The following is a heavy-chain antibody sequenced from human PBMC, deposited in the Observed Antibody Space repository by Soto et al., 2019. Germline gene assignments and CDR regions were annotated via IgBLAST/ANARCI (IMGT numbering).Heavy chain of an antibody. CDR3: AKMTSVTLRGYFDY. J-gene: IGHJ4*02. V-gene: IGHV3-23*01. CDR2: ISASGTTT. Sequence: EIQLLESGGGLVQPGGSLRLSCTISGFSSFAMGWVRQAPGKGLEWVSGISASGTTTIYADSVKGRFTLSRDNSRDTLFLQMNSLRAEDTATYYCAKMTSVTLRGYFDYWGQGTLVTVSS. CDR1: GFSSFA. D-gene: IGHD4-17*01.